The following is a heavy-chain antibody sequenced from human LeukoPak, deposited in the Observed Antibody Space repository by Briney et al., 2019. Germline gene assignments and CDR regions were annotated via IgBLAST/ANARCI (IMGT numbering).Heavy chain of an antibody. CDR3: ARGPVYSSSWNWFDP. CDR1: GFTVSSNY. CDR2: IYSGGST. J-gene: IGHJ5*02. Sequence: PGGSLRLSCAASGFTVSSNYMSWVRQAPGKGLEWVSVIYSGGSTYYADSVRGRFTISRDNSKNTLYLQMNSLRAEDTAVYYCARGPVYSSSWNWFDPWGQRTLVTVSS. D-gene: IGHD6-13*01. V-gene: IGHV3-53*01.